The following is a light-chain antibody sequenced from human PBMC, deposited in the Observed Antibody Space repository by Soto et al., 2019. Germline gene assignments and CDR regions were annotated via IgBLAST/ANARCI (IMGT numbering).Light chain of an antibody. CDR1: RSNIGKNF. J-gene: IGLJ2*01. CDR2: DNS. CDR3: ATSDTDLGTGEVV. V-gene: IGLV1-51*01. Sequence: QSVLTQPPSLSASPGQRVTISCSGARSNIGKNFVSWYQHLPGTAPKLLIYDNSQRPSGIPDRFSGSKSGTSATLGITGLQTEDEADYYCATSDTDLGTGEVVFGGGTKVTVL.